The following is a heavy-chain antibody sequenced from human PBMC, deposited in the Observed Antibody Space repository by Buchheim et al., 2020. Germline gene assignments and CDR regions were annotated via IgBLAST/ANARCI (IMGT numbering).Heavy chain of an antibody. V-gene: IGHV3-48*01. Sequence: EVQLVEFGGGLVQPGGSLRLSCAASGFTFRSYSMNWVRQAPGKGLERVSFISSASTTIYYADSVKGRFTISRDNANNLLFLEMNSLRVEDSAVYYRARYGRSGSSGNYYFDYWGQGTL. CDR3: ARYGRSGSSGNYYFDY. CDR1: GFTFRSYS. D-gene: IGHD3-22*01. J-gene: IGHJ4*02. CDR2: ISSASTTI.